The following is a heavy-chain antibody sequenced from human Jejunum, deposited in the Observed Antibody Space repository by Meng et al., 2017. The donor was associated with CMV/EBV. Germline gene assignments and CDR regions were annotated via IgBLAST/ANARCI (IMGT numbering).Heavy chain of an antibody. CDR1: GFIFSYYA. D-gene: IGHD2-8*01. Sequence: VEGVASGGGVVQPGRSLRLSCEASGFIFSYYAMHWVRQAPGKGLEWVAVISNDGSKTYFADSVKDRFTISRDNSKETLFLQMNSLRPEDTAVYYCARELASWCYFDSWGQGTLVTVSS. J-gene: IGHJ4*02. CDR2: ISNDGSKT. V-gene: IGHV3-30-3*01. CDR3: ARELASWCYFDS.